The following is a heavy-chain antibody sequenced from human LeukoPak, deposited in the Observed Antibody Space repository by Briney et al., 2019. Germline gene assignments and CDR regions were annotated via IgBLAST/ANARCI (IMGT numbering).Heavy chain of an antibody. CDR2: ISSSSGHT. Sequence: PGGSLRLSCAASGFTFSDYYMIWIRQAPGEGLEWVSFISSSSGHTNYADSVRGRFTISRDNAKNSLYLQMNSLRVEDTAVYYCARVPSSAWFDPWGQGTLVTVSS. CDR3: ARVPSSAWFDP. V-gene: IGHV3-11*05. J-gene: IGHJ5*02. CDR1: GFTFSDYY.